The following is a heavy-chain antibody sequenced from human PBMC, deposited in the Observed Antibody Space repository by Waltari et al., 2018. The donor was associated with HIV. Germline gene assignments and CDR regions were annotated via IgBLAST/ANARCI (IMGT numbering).Heavy chain of an antibody. D-gene: IGHD2-21*01. V-gene: IGHV3-15*01. J-gene: IGHJ4*02. CDR2: IKSKNDGGTI. CDR3: VTDAVAVPLDTAY. Sequence: EVHLVESGGGLVKPGGSLRVSCTVSGFTFINAWMSWVRQAPGKGLEWLGRIKSKNDGGTIDYSAPVKDRFTILRDDSKHTLYLERSSLKIEDTGIYYCVTDAVAVPLDTAYWGQGTLVTVSS. CDR1: GFTFINAW.